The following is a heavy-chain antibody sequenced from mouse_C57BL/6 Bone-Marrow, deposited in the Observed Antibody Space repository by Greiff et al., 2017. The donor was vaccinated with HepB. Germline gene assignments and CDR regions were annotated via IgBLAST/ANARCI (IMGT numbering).Heavy chain of an antibody. J-gene: IGHJ3*01. CDR2: INPSSGYT. Sequence: QVQLQQSGAELAKPGASVKLSCKASGYTFTSYWMHWVKQRPGQGLEWIGYINPSSGYTKYNQKFKDKATFTADKSSSTAYMQLSSLTYEDSAVYYCARRRLGAWFAYWGQGTLVTVSA. CDR1: GYTFTSYW. CDR3: ARRRLGAWFAY. D-gene: IGHD2-4*01. V-gene: IGHV1-7*01.